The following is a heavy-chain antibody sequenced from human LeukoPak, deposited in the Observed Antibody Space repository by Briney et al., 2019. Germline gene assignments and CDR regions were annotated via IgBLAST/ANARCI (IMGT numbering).Heavy chain of an antibody. V-gene: IGHV1-69*05. D-gene: IGHD3-22*01. CDR2: IIPIFGTA. J-gene: IGHJ5*02. CDR3: ARDSSGYPYWFDP. Sequence: SVKVSCKASGGTFSSYAISWVRQAPGQGLEWMGGIIPIFGTANYAQKFQGRVTITTDESTSTAYMELSSLRSEDTAVYYCARDSSGYPYWFDPWGQGTLVTVSS. CDR1: GGTFSSYA.